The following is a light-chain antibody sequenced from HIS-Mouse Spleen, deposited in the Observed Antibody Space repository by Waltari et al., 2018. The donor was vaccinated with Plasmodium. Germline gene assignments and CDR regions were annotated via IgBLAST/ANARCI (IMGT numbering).Light chain of an antibody. V-gene: IGLV1-44*01. CDR3: AAWDDSLNGVV. CDR2: SNN. J-gene: IGLJ2*01. CDR1: SSNIGSNT. Sequence: QSVLTQPPSASGTPGQRVTISCSGSSSNIGSNTVNWYQQPPGTAPKLLIYSNNQRPAGVPERCAGSKSGTSAALAISGLQSEDEADYYCAAWDDSLNGVVFGGGTKLTVL.